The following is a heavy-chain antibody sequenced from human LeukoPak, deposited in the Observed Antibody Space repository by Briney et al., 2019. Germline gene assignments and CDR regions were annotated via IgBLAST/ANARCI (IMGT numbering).Heavy chain of an antibody. CDR1: GYTFTSYD. D-gene: IGHD3-10*01. CDR3: ARVEGFGELYRYYYYGMDV. V-gene: IGHV1-8*01. CDR2: MNPNSGNT. Sequence: ASVKASCKASGYTFTSYDINWVRQATGQGLEWMGWMNPNSGNTGYAQKFQGRVTMTRNTSISTAYMELSSLRSEDTAVYYCARVEGFGELYRYYYYGMDVWGQGTTVTVSS. J-gene: IGHJ6*02.